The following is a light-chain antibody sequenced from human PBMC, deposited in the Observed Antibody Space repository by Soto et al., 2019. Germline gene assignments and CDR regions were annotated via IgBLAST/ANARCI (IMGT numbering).Light chain of an antibody. CDR1: RSVSSSY. Sequence: EIVLTQSPGTLSLSPGERATLSCRASRSVSSSYLAWYQQKPGQAPRLLIYAASTRATGIPERFSGSGSGTDFTLTISRLEPEDFAVYYCQQYGSSPKTFGQGTKVDIK. CDR2: AAS. J-gene: IGKJ1*01. CDR3: QQYGSSPKT. V-gene: IGKV3-20*01.